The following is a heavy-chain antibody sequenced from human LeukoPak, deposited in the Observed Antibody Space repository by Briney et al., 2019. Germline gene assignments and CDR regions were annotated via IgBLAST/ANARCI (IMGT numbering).Heavy chain of an antibody. V-gene: IGHV3-23*01. J-gene: IGHJ3*02. CDR2: ISGSGGST. CDR3: ARQTYYDILTGPSYAFDI. CDR1: GFTFSSYA. D-gene: IGHD3-9*01. Sequence: GGSLRLSCAASGFTFSSYAMSWVRQAPGKGLEWVSAISGSGGSTYYADSVKGRFTISRDNSENTLYLQMNSLRAEDTAVYYCARQTYYDILTGPSYAFDIWGQGTMVTVSS.